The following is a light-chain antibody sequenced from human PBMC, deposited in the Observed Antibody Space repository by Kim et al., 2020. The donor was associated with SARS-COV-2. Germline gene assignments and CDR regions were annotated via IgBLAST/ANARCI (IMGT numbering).Light chain of an antibody. Sequence: PGERATLSCRASQSVTNKIGWYQQKPGQAPRLLISGATTRVTGIPDRFSGSGSGTQFTLTISSLQSEDFAVYYCQHYDNWPPELTFGGGTKVDIK. CDR1: QSVTNK. V-gene: IGKV3-15*01. J-gene: IGKJ4*01. CDR2: GAT. CDR3: QHYDNWPPELT.